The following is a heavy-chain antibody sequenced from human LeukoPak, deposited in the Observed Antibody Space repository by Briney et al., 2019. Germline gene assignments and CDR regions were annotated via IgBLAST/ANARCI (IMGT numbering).Heavy chain of an antibody. CDR2: IKSKTDGGTT. CDR1: GFTFSNAW. CDR3: TTDPPPVLLSTQYGMDV. V-gene: IGHV3-15*01. Sequence: GGSLRLSCAASGFTFSNAWMSWVRQAPGKGLEWVGRIKSKTDGGTTDYAAPVKGRFTISRDDSKNTLYLQMNSLKTEDTAVYYCTTDPPPVLLSTQYGMDVWGQGTTVTVSS. J-gene: IGHJ6*02. D-gene: IGHD4/OR15-4a*01.